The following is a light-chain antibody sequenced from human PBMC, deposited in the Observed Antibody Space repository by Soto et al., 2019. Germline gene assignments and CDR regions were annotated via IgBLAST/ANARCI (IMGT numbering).Light chain of an antibody. CDR2: GAS. CDR1: QTISNTY. V-gene: IGKV3-20*01. CDR3: QQYGGSPRT. Sequence: EIVLTQSPGTVSLSPGKRATLSCRASQTISNTYVAWYQQKAGQAPRLLIYGASYRATGIPDRFSGSGSGTDFTLTISRLEPEDFAVYYCQQYGGSPRTFGQGTKVDNK. J-gene: IGKJ1*01.